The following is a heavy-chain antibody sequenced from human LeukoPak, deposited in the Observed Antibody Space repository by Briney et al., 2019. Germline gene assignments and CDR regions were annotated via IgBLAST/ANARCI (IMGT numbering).Heavy chain of an antibody. CDR2: FYGSETT. Sequence: PSETLSLTCTVSGGSISSYYWTWIRQTAGRGLEWIGLFYGSETTNYDPSLMGRVTMSQDMSKNQLSLKLTSVTAADTAVYYCARDGAATARGLDVWGQGTMVTVSS. CDR1: GGSISSYY. V-gene: IGHV4-4*07. D-gene: IGHD3-10*01. J-gene: IGHJ3*01. CDR3: ARDGAATARGLDV.